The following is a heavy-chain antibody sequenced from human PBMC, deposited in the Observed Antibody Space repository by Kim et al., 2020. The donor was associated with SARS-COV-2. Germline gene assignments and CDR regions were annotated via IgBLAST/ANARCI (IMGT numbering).Heavy chain of an antibody. CDR3: AKNIDGYYGSGSSMD. J-gene: IGHJ6*02. D-gene: IGHD3-10*01. Sequence: GGSLRLSCAASGFIFDDYTLHWVRQPPGKGLEWVSLINWDGTSTYYADSVKGRFTISRDNNKNSLYLQMNSLRIEDTAFYYCAKNIDGYYGSGSSMDWGQGTTVTVSS. CDR1: GFIFDDYT. CDR2: INWDGTST. V-gene: IGHV3-43*01.